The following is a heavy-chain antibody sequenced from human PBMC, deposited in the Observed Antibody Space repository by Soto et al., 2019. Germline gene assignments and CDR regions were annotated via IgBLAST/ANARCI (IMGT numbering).Heavy chain of an antibody. Sequence: SQTLSLTCAISGDSVSGNSVTWNWIRQSPSRGLEWLGRTYYRSKWYCDYAVSVKSRVTINPDTAKNQFSLQLNSVTPEDTAVYYCVRLICNSWLEWWGQGTLVTDCS. D-gene: IGHD6-13*01. J-gene: IGHJ4*02. CDR3: VRLICNSWLEW. CDR2: TYYRSKWYC. V-gene: IGHV6-1*01. CDR1: GDSVSGNSVT.